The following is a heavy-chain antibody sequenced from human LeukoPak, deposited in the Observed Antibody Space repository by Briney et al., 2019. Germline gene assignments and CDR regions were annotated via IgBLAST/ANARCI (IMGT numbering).Heavy chain of an antibody. D-gene: IGHD3-10*01. CDR1: GYTFTSYW. CDR2: IYPGDSGT. CDR3: ARRGGSGSYIDY. Sequence: GESLKISCKGSGYTFTSYWIGWARQMSGKGLEWMGIIYPGDSGTKYSPSFQGQVTISADKSISTAYLQWRSLKASDAAMYYCARRGGSGSYIDYWGQGTLVTVSS. V-gene: IGHV5-51*01. J-gene: IGHJ4*02.